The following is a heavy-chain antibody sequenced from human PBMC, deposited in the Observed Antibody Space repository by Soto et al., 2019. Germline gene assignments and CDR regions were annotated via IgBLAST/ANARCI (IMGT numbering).Heavy chain of an antibody. V-gene: IGHV1-18*01. CDR2: ISAYNGNT. Sequence: ASVKVSCKASGYSFTRYYINWVRQAPGQGLEWMGWISAYNGNTHYEEKLQGRVTLTTDTSTSTAYMELSSLRSDDTAVYYCAKDGGREGYFGNWFDPWGQGTLVTVSS. J-gene: IGHJ5*02. CDR3: AKDGGREGYFGNWFDP. D-gene: IGHD2-15*01. CDR1: GYSFTRYY.